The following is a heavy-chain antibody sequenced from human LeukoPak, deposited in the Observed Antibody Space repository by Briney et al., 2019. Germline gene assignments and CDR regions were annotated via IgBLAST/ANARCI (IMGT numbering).Heavy chain of an antibody. CDR3: AVERSGYDSYLDY. V-gene: IGHV3-74*01. J-gene: IGHJ4*02. Sequence: GGSLRLSCAASGLTFSSYWMHWVRQAPGKGLGWVSRINSDGSSTSYADSVKGRFTISRDNAKNTLYLQMNSLRAEDTAVYYCAVERSGYDSYLDYWGQGTLVTVSS. CDR2: INSDGSST. CDR1: GLTFSSYW. D-gene: IGHD5-12*01.